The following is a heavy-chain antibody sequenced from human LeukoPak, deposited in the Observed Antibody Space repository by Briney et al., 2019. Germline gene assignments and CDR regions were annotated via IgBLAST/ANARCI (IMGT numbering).Heavy chain of an antibody. CDR3: AKGSSSSRTTFDY. CDR1: GFTVSSNY. J-gene: IGHJ4*02. Sequence: GGSLRLSCAASGFTVSSNYMSWVRQAPGKGLEWVSVIYSGGSTYYADSVKGRFTISRDNSKNTLYLQMNSLRAEDTAVYYCAKGSSSSRTTFDYWGQGTLVTVSS. V-gene: IGHV3-53*01. D-gene: IGHD6-13*01. CDR2: IYSGGST.